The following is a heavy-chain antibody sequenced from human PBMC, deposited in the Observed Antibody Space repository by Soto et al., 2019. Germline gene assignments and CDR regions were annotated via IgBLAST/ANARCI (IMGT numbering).Heavy chain of an antibody. CDR3: ARHVLTISQRTAFDI. D-gene: IGHD3-9*01. J-gene: IGHJ3*02. CDR1: GGSISSSSYY. CDR2: IYYSGST. Sequence: SETLSLTCTVSGGSISSSSYYWGWIRQPPGKGLEWIGSIYYSGSTYYNPSLKSRVTISVDTSKNQFSLKLSSVTAADTAVYYCARHVLTISQRTAFDIWGQGTMVTVSS. V-gene: IGHV4-39*01.